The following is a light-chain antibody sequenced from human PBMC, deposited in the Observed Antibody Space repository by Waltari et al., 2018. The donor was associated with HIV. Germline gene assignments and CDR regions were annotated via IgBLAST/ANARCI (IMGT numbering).Light chain of an antibody. V-gene: IGLV2-11*01. CDR3: CSYAGTYTYVL. CDR1: SSDVGGYDS. J-gene: IGLJ3*02. CDR2: EVI. Sequence: QSALTQPRSVSGSPGQSVTISCTGTSSDVGGYDSVSWYLQHPGKVPKLIIYEVIKRPSWVPDRLSGSKSGNTASLTISGLQTEDEADYFCCSYAGTYTYVLFGGGTKLTVL.